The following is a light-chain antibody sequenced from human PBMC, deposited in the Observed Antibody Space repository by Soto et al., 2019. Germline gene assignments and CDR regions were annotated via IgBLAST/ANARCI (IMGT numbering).Light chain of an antibody. CDR3: CSYTSSSTPWV. Sequence: QSALTQPASVSGSPGQSITISCTGTSSDVGGYNYVSWYQQHPGEAPKLMIYDVSDRPSGVSNRFSASKSGNTASLTISGLQPEDEADYFCCSYTSSSTPWVFGTGT. V-gene: IGLV2-14*03. J-gene: IGLJ1*01. CDR1: SSDVGGYNY. CDR2: DVS.